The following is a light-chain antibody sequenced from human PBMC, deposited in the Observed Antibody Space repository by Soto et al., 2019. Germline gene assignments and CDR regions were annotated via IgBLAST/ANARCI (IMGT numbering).Light chain of an antibody. CDR3: HQYGGSPQT. CDR1: QKISSNY. Sequence: EIVLTQSPGTLSLSSGERATLSCRASQKISSNYLAWYQQKPGQAPRLLIFGASSRATGIPDRFSGSGSGTDFTLTINRLEPEDFAVYYCHQYGGSPQTFGQGTKVEIK. CDR2: GAS. J-gene: IGKJ1*01. V-gene: IGKV3-20*01.